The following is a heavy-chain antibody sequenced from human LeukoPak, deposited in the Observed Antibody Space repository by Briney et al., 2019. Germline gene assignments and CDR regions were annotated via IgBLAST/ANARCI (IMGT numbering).Heavy chain of an antibody. CDR2: INHSGST. CDR1: GGSISSSSYY. V-gene: IGHV4-39*07. D-gene: IGHD2-21*01. Sequence: SETLSLTCTVSGGSISSSSYYWGWIRQPPGKGLEWIGEINHSGSTNYNPSLKSRVTISVDTSKNQFSLKLSSVTAADTAVFYCARGGGAYYMDVWDKGTTVTVSS. J-gene: IGHJ6*03. CDR3: ARGGGAYYMDV.